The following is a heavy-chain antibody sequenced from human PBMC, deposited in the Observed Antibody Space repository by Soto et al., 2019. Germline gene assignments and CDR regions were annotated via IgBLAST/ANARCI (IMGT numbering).Heavy chain of an antibody. CDR2: IYYSGST. D-gene: IGHD6-13*01. V-gene: IGHV4-30-4*01. J-gene: IGHJ6*02. CDR3: ARDPGIAAAGRSPSAYYYYYGMDV. CDR1: GGSISSGDYN. Sequence: PSETLSLTCTVSGGSISSGDYNWSWIRQPPGKGLEWIGYIYYSGSTYYNPSLKSRVTISVDTSKNQFSLKLSSVTAADTAVYYCARDPGIAAAGRSPSAYYYYYGMDVWGQGTTVTVSS.